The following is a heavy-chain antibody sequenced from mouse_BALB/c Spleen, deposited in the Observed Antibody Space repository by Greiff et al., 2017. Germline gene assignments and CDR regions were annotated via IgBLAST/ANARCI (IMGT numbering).Heavy chain of an antibody. CDR1: GFTFSSYG. CDR2: INSNGGST. Sequence: EVKLMESGGGLVQPGGSLKLSCAASGFTFSSYGMSWVRQTPDKRLELVATINSNGGSTYYPDSVKGRFTISRDNAKNTLYPQMSSLKSEDTAMYYCARDTYRYDAWFAYWGQGTLVTVSA. V-gene: IGHV5-6-3*01. CDR3: ARDTYRYDAWFAY. D-gene: IGHD2-14*01. J-gene: IGHJ3*01.